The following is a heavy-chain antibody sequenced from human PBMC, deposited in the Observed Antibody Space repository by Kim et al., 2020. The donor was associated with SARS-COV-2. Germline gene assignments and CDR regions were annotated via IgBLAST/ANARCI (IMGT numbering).Heavy chain of an antibody. Sequence: GGSLRLSCAASGFTFSSYAMSWVRQAPGKGLEWVSAISGSGGSTYYADSVKGRFTISRDNSKNTLYLQMNSLRVEDTAVYYCAKDYYDILTGHYWYFDLWGRGTLVTVSS. CDR2: ISGSGGST. J-gene: IGHJ2*01. CDR1: GFTFSSYA. V-gene: IGHV3-23*01. CDR3: AKDYYDILTGHYWYFDL. D-gene: IGHD3-9*01.